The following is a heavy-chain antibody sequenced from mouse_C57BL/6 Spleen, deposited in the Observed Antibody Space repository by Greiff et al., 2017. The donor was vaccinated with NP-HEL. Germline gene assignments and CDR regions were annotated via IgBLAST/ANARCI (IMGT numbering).Heavy chain of an antibody. CDR1: GYTFTSYW. J-gene: IGHJ2*01. CDR3: ARRGRPLDFDY. CDR2: IYPSDSET. V-gene: IGHV1-61*01. Sequence: QVQLQQPGAELVRPGSSVKLSCKASGYTFTSYWMDWVKQRPGQGLEWIGNIYPSDSETHYNQKFKDKATLTVDKSSSSAYMPRSSLTSEDSAVYYLARRGRPLDFDYWGQVTTLTVSS. D-gene: IGHD1-2*01.